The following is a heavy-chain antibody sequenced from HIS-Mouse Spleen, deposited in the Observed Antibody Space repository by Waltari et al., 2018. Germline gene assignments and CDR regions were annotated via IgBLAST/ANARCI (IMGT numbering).Heavy chain of an antibody. J-gene: IGHJ1*01. CDR1: GGSFGGYY. Sequence: QLQLQESGPALVKPSETLSLTFPVHGGSFGGYYWRWIRPPPGKGLEWVGEINHSGSTNYNPSLKSRVTISVDTSKNQFSLKLSSVTAADTAVYYCARGGNFQHWGQGTLVTVSS. V-gene: IGHV4-34*01. CDR3: ARGGNFQH. CDR2: INHSGST.